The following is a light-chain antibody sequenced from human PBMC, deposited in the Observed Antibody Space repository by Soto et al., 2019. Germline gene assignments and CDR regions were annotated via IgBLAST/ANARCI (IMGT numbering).Light chain of an antibody. Sequence: EIVLTQSPGSLSLSPGQRATLSCRASQSVDTTFFAWYQKKPGQAPRLLIYGASKRATGIPDRFSGSGSGTDFTILISRLEPEDFAVYYCQQYMSSVTFGQGTKVEIK. V-gene: IGKV3-20*01. CDR2: GAS. CDR3: QQYMSSVT. J-gene: IGKJ1*01. CDR1: QSVDTTF.